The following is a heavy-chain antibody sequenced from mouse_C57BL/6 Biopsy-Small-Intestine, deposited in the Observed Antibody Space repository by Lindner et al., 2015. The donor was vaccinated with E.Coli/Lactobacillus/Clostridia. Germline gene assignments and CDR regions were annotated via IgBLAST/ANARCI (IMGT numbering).Heavy chain of an antibody. V-gene: IGHV1-59*01. CDR2: IDPSDSYT. CDR3: ARLSKGAY. J-gene: IGHJ3*01. CDR1: GYTFTSYW. D-gene: IGHD2-5*01. Sequence: VQLQESGAELVRPGTSVKLSCKASGYTFTSYWMHWVKQRPGQGLEWIGVIDPSDSYTNYNQKFKGKATLTVDTSSSTAYMQLSSLTSEDSAVYYCARLSKGAYWGQGTLVTVSA.